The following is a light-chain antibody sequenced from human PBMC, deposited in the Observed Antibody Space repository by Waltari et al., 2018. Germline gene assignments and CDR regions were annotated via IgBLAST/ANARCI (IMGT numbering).Light chain of an antibody. J-gene: IGKJ2*01. CDR3: QQYNNWPLYT. CDR1: QSVSSN. V-gene: IGKV3-15*01. CDR2: GAS. Sequence: EIVMTQSPATLSVSPGERATLSCRASQSVSSNLAWYQQKPGQAPRLLIYGASTRATGIPARLSGSGSGTEFTLTISSMQSEDFAVYYCQQYNNWPLYTFGQGTKLEIK.